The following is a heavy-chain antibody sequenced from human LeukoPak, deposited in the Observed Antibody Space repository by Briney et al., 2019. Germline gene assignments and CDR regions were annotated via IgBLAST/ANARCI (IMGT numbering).Heavy chain of an antibody. CDR3: ARDRYHYYGLDV. CDR2: IGVSGSTM. V-gene: IGHV3-48*03. Sequence: PGGSLRLSCAASGFTFSSYEMNWVRQAPGKGLEWVSYIGVSGSTMYYAESVKGRFTISRDNAKNSLYLQMNSLRAEDTAVYYCARDRYHYYGLDVWGQGTTVTVSS. D-gene: IGHD1-14*01. J-gene: IGHJ6*02. CDR1: GFTFSSYE.